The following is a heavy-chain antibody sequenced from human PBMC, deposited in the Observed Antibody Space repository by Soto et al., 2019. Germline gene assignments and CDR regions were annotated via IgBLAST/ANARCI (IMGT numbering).Heavy chain of an antibody. CDR3: ARAPYCSGGSCYSWYFDL. V-gene: IGHV3-48*02. Sequence: PGGSLRLSCAASGFTFSSYSMNWVRQAPGKGLEWVSYISSSSSTIYYADSVKGRFTISRDNAKNSLYLQMNSLRDEDTAVYYCARAPYCSGGSCYSWYFDLWGRGTLVTVSS. J-gene: IGHJ2*01. CDR1: GFTFSSYS. D-gene: IGHD2-15*01. CDR2: ISSSSSTI.